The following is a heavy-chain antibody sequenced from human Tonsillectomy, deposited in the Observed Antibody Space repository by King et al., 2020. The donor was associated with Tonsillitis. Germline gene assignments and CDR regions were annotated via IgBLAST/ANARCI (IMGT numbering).Heavy chain of an antibody. CDR2: ISNSGGNT. V-gene: IGHV3-23*04. D-gene: IGHD6-13*01. CDR1: GFIFSSYA. J-gene: IGHJ4*03. Sequence: VQLVESGGGLVQPGGSLRLSCAASGFIFSSYAMSWVRQAPGKGLEWVSVISNSGGNTYYADSVKGRSTISRDNSKNTLYLQVNSLRAEDTAVYYCARGRVKQQVGLGYFDYWGQGALVTVSS. CDR3: ARGRVKQQVGLGYFDY.